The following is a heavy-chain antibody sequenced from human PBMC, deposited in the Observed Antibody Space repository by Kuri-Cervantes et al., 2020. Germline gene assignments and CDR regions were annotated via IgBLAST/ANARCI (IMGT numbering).Heavy chain of an antibody. V-gene: IGHV3-23*01. Sequence: GGSLRLSCAASGFTFSDYYMSWIRQAPGKGLEWVSAISGSGGSTYYADSVKGRFTISRDNSKNTLYLQMNSLRAEDTAVYYCAKEGDYGDYVDYWGQGTLVTVSS. CDR1: GFTFSDYY. J-gene: IGHJ4*02. CDR2: ISGSGGST. D-gene: IGHD4-17*01. CDR3: AKEGDYGDYVDY.